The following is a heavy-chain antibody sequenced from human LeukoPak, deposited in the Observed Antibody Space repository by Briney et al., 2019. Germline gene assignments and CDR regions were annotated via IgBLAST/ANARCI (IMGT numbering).Heavy chain of an antibody. D-gene: IGHD3-22*01. CDR3: ARRRAYYYDSSGYYGWYFDL. CDR2: IYTSGST. Sequence: PSETLSLTCTVSGGSISSYYWSWIRQPAGKGLEWIGRIYTSGSTNYNPSLKSRVSMSVDTSKNQFSLKLSSVTAADTAVYYCARRRAYYYDSSGYYGWYFDLWGRGTLVTVSS. CDR1: GGSISSYY. V-gene: IGHV4-4*07. J-gene: IGHJ2*01.